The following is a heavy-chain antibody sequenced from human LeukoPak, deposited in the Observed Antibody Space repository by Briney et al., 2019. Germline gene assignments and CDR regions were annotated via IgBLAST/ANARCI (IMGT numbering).Heavy chain of an antibody. Sequence: SVKVSCKASGGTFISYAISWVRQAPGQGREWMGRIIPILGIANYAQKFQGRVTITADKSTSTAYMQLSSLRSEDTAVYYCAREGIFGVVITLDHWGQGTLVTVSS. CDR2: IIPILGIA. CDR3: AREGIFGVVITLDH. V-gene: IGHV1-69*04. J-gene: IGHJ5*02. CDR1: GGTFISYA. D-gene: IGHD3-3*01.